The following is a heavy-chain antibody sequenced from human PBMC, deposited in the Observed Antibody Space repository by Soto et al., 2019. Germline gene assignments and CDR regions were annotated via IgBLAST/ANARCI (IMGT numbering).Heavy chain of an antibody. Sequence: QVQLVQSGAEVKKPGSSVKVSCKASGGTFSSYAISWVRQAPGQGLEWMGGIIPIFGTANYAQKFQGRVTITADISTSTAYRERSSLRSGDTAVYYWAREGGVGATTGWDWGQGTLVTVSS. CDR1: GGTFSSYA. J-gene: IGHJ4*02. D-gene: IGHD1-26*01. CDR2: IIPIFGTA. V-gene: IGHV1-69*06. CDR3: AREGGVGATTGWD.